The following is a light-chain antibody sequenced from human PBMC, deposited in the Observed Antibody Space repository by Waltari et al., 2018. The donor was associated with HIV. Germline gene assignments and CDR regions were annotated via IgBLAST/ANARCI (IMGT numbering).Light chain of an antibody. CDR1: QSVSGN. Sequence: EIVMTQSPATLSASPGERATLSCRASQSVSGNVAWYQQKPGQAPRLLNYGASTRATGIPAMFSGSWSETEFTLTISSLQYEDFAVYHCHQYNDWWTFGQGTKVEI. V-gene: IGKV3-15*01. CDR3: HQYNDWWT. J-gene: IGKJ1*01. CDR2: GAS.